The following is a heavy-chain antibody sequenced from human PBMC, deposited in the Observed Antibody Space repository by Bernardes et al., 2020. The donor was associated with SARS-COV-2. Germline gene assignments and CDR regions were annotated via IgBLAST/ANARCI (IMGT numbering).Heavy chain of an antibody. CDR1: GGSISSGGYY. V-gene: IGHV4-31*03. D-gene: IGHD1-7*01. Sequence: SEPLSLTCTVSGGSISSGGYYWSWLRQHPGKGLEWIGYIYYSGSTYYNPSLKSRVTISVDTSKNQFSLKLSSVTAADTAVYYCARAATTSPPERGDWGQGTLVTVSS. CDR3: ARAATTSPPERGD. J-gene: IGHJ4*02. CDR2: IYYSGST.